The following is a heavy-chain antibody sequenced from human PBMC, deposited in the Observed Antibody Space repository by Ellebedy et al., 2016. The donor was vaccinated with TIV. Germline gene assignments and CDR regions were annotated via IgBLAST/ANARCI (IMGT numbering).Heavy chain of an antibody. D-gene: IGHD2-15*01. Sequence: ASVKVSXKASGYTFIDHYIHWVRQAPGQGLEWMGWISGYNGKTNYAQKFQGRLTLTTDTSTSTANMELRSLIPDDTAVYYCARYEAAESAFDIWGQGTMVIVSS. CDR3: ARYEAAESAFDI. CDR1: GYTFIDHY. CDR2: ISGYNGKT. V-gene: IGHV1-18*04. J-gene: IGHJ3*02.